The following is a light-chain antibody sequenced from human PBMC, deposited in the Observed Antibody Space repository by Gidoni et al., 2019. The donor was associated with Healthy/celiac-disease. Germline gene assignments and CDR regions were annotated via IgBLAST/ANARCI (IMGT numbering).Light chain of an antibody. CDR2: DAS. V-gene: IGKV3-11*01. J-gene: IGKJ4*01. CDR3: QQRSNWPLLT. CDR1: QSVSSY. Sequence: EIVLTQSPATLSLSPGERATLSCRASQSVSSYFACDQQKPGQAPRLLIYDASNRATGIPARFSGSGSGTDFTLTISSREPEDFAVYYCQQRSNWPLLTFGGGTKVEIK.